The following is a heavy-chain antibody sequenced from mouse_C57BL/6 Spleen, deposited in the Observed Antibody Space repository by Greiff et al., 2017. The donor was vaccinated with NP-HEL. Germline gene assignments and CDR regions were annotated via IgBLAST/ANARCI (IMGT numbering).Heavy chain of an antibody. CDR1: GYTFTSYW. CDR2: IHPNSGST. Sequence: QVQLKQPGAELVKPGASVKLSCKASGYTFTSYWMHWVKQRPGQGLEWIGMIHPNSGSTNYNEKFKSKATLTVDKSSSTAYMQLSSLTSEDSAVYYCARGVFADAMDYWGQGTSVPVSS. CDR3: ARGVFADAMDY. J-gene: IGHJ4*01. V-gene: IGHV1-64*01.